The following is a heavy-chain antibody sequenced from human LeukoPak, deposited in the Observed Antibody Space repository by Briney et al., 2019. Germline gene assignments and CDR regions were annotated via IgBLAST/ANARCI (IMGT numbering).Heavy chain of an antibody. V-gene: IGHV4-4*02. CDR3: ARGGYYGSGNDFRFDP. CDR2: IYQSGST. Sequence: PSGTLSLTCAVSGGSISSSKWWSWVRQPPGKGLEWIGEIYQSGSTNYNPSLKSRVTISVDTSKNQFSLKLTSVTAADTAVYFCARGGYYGSGNDFRFDPWGQGTLVTVSS. J-gene: IGHJ5*02. CDR1: GGSISSSKW. D-gene: IGHD3-10*01.